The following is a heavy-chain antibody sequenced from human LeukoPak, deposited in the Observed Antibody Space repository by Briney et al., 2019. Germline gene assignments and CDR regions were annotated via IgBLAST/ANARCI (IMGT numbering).Heavy chain of an antibody. CDR3: AKATFINRPYYFDY. CDR2: ISGSGGSA. J-gene: IGHJ4*02. CDR1: GFTFSSYA. V-gene: IGHV3-23*01. Sequence: GGSLRLSCAASGFTFSSYAMSWVRQAPGKGLEWVSAISGSGGSAYYADSVKGRFTISRDNSKNALHLQMNSLRAEDTAVYYCAKATFINRPYYFDYWGQGTLVTVSS.